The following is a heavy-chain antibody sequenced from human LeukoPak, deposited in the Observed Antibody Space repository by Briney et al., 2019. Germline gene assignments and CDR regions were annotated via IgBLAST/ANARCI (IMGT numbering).Heavy chain of an antibody. V-gene: IGHV3-74*01. J-gene: IGHJ4*02. D-gene: IGHD5-18*01. Sequence: QPGGSLRLSCAASGFTFSNHWMHWVRQAPGKGLMWVSRINRGGSRTDYADSVKGRFTTSRDDAKNTLYLQLNSLRAEDTAVYFCARGGSDTAMAHDYWGQGTLVTVSS. CDR3: ARGGSDTAMAHDY. CDR2: INRGGSRT. CDR1: GFTFSNHW.